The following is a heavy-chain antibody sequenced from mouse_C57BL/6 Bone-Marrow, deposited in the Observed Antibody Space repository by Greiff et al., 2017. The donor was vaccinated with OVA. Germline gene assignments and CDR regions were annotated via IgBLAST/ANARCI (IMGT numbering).Heavy chain of an antibody. J-gene: IGHJ4*01. CDR2: SRNKANDYTT. D-gene: IGHD4-1*02. CDR3: ARDAPQLGRAMDY. CDR1: GFTFSDFY. Sequence: EVKLMESGGGLVQSGRSLRLSCATSGFTFSDFYMEWVRQAPGKGLEWIAASRNKANDYTTEYSASVKGRFIVSRDTSQSILYLQMNALRAEDTAIYYCARDAPQLGRAMDYWGQGTSVTVSS. V-gene: IGHV7-1*01.